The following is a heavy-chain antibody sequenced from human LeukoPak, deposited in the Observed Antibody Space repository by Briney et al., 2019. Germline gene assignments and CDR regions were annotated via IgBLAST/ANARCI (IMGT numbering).Heavy chain of an antibody. CDR1: GFTFSSSW. Sequence: GGSLRLSCAASGFTFSSSWMHWVRQAPGKGLFWVSRISNDGRSTTYAESVKGRFTISRDNAKNTLYLQMNSLRVEDTAVYYRARDLSSGNSIWGQGALVTVSS. CDR3: ARDLSSGNSI. J-gene: IGHJ4*02. CDR2: ISNDGRST. D-gene: IGHD4-23*01. V-gene: IGHV3-74*03.